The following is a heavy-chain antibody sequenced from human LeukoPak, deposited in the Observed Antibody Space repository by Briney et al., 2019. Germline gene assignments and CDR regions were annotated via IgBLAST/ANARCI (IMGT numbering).Heavy chain of an antibody. Sequence: PSETLSLTCAVYGGSFSGYYWSWIRQPPGKGLEWIGEINHSGSTNYNPSLKSRVTISVDTSKNQFSLKLSSVTAADTAVYYCARVRDLLTGYYNWFDPWGQGTLVTVSS. J-gene: IGHJ5*02. CDR3: ARVRDLLTGYYNWFDP. CDR1: GGSFSGYY. V-gene: IGHV4-34*01. D-gene: IGHD3-9*01. CDR2: INHSGST.